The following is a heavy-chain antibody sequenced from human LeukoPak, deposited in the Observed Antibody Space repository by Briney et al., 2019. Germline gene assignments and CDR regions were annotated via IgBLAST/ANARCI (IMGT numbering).Heavy chain of an antibody. D-gene: IGHD2-2*01. V-gene: IGHV4-34*01. CDR2: INHSGST. J-gene: IGHJ5*02. CDR1: GGSFSGYY. Sequence: SGTLSLTCAVYGGSFSGYYWSWIRQPPGKGLEWIGEINHSGSTNYNPSLKSRVTISVDTSKNQFSLKLSSVTAADTAVYYCARVEYQLLYNWFDPWGQGTLVTVSS. CDR3: ARVEYQLLYNWFDP.